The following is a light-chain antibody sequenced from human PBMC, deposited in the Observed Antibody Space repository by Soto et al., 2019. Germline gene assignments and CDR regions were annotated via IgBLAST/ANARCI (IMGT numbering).Light chain of an antibody. Sequence: EIVLTQSPATLSLSPGERATLSCRASQSFSSYLAWYQQKPGQAPRLLIYDASNRATGIPARFSGRRSGTAFPLTIISLEPEDFAVYYCQQRSNWPPITFGQGTRLEIQ. CDR3: QQRSNWPPIT. CDR1: QSFSSY. CDR2: DAS. J-gene: IGKJ5*01. V-gene: IGKV3-11*01.